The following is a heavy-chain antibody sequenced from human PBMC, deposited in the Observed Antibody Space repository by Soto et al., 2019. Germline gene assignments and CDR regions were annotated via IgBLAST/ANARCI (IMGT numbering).Heavy chain of an antibody. J-gene: IGHJ5*02. V-gene: IGHV4-30-4*01. CDR1: GGSISSGDYY. CDR3: ARVRYRDWFDP. Sequence: SETLSLTCTVSGGSISSGDYYWSWVRQPPGKGLEWIGYIYYSGSTYYNPSLKSRVTISVDTSKNQFSLKLSSVTAADTAVYYCARVRYRDWFDPWGQGTLVTVSS. CDR2: IYYSGST. D-gene: IGHD3-9*01.